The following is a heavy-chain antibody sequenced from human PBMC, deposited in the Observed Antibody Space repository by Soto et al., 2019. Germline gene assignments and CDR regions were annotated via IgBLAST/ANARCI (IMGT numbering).Heavy chain of an antibody. CDR3: AKDVPWFDP. CDR2: ISYDGSNK. Sequence: QVQLVESGGGVVQPGRSLRLSCAASGLTFSSYGMHWVRQAPGKGLEWVAVISYDGSNKYYADSVKGRFTISRDNSKNTLYLQMNSLRAEDTAVYYCAKDVPWFDPWGQGTLVTVSS. V-gene: IGHV3-30*18. D-gene: IGHD2-2*01. J-gene: IGHJ5*02. CDR1: GLTFSSYG.